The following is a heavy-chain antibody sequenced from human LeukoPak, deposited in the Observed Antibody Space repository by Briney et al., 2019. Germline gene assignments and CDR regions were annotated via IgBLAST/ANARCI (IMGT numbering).Heavy chain of an antibody. J-gene: IGHJ6*03. D-gene: IGHD6-19*01. CDR1: GFTFSSYG. Sequence: GGSLRLSCAAPGFTFSSYGMHWVRQAPGKGLEWVAFIRYDGSNKYYADSVKGRFTISRDNSKNTLYLQMNSLRAEDTAVYYCAKDQRGWYPGVYYYYYMDVWGKGTTVTISS. CDR2: IRYDGSNK. CDR3: AKDQRGWYPGVYYYYYMDV. V-gene: IGHV3-30*02.